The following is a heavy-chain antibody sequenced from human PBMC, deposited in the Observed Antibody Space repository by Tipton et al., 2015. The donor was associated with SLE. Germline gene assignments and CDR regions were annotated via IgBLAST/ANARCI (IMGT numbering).Heavy chain of an antibody. V-gene: IGHV4-39*01. J-gene: IGHJ3*02. D-gene: IGHD6-13*01. CDR3: ARHGAGGYSSSWYRDAFDI. CDR1: GASITGSHYY. Sequence: TLSLTCTVSGASITGSHYYWGWIRQPPGKGLEWIATIHYSGSTSNNPSLESRVTISVETSKNQFSLKLSSVTAADTAVYYCARHGAGGYSSSWYRDAFDIWGQGTMVTVSS. CDR2: IHYSGST.